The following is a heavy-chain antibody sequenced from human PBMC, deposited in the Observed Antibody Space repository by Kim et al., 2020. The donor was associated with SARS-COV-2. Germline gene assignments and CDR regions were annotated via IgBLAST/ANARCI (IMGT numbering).Heavy chain of an antibody. J-gene: IGHJ4*02. D-gene: IGHD1-1*01. V-gene: IGHV7-4-1*02. CDR1: GYTLTRNG. Sequence: ASVKVSCKASGYTLTRNGMNWVRQAPGQGLEWMGWINTNTENPTYAQGFTGRFVFSLDTSVSTAYLQINSLKAEDTAVYYCARDSPTSRGHVFDHWGQGALVTVSS. CDR3: ARDSPTSRGHVFDH. CDR2: INTNTENP.